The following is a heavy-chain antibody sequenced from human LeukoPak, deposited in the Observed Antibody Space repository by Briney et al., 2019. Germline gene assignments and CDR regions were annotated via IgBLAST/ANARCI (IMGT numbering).Heavy chain of an antibody. Sequence: SETLSPTCTVSGGSLSGYYWSWIRQPPGEGLEWIGYIYYSGTTDYSPSLRSRVTMSVDTSKSQFSLKLSSVTAADTAVYYCARLGGGPGYWGQGTLVTVS. CDR1: GGSLSGYY. CDR3: ARLGGGPGY. J-gene: IGHJ4*02. V-gene: IGHV4-59*01. D-gene: IGHD3-16*01. CDR2: IYYSGTT.